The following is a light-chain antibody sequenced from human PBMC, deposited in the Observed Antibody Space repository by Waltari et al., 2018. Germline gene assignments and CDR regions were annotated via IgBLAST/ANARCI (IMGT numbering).Light chain of an antibody. CDR3: QNHERLPAK. CDR2: EAS. Sequence: ELMLTQSPGTLSLSPGERATLSCRASQSIGKYLVWYQQQPDQAPRLRMYEASMRTSVATEMFSGSCSETDFSLTICVLEPEDFAVYCCQNHERLPAKFGQGTKVEI. CDR1: QSIGKY. V-gene: IGKV3-20*01. J-gene: IGKJ1*01.